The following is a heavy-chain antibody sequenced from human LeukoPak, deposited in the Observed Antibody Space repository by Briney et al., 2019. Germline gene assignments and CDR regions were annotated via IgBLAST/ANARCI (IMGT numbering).Heavy chain of an antibody. J-gene: IGHJ3*02. CDR1: GFTFSRYS. Sequence: GGSLRLSCAASGFTFSRYSMNWVRPAPGKGLEWVSSISSSSSYIYYADSVKGRFTISRDNAKNSLYLQRNSLRAEDTAVYYCASGQWLVLCAFDIWGQGTMVTVSS. D-gene: IGHD6-19*01. CDR2: ISSSSSYI. CDR3: ASGQWLVLCAFDI. V-gene: IGHV3-21*04.